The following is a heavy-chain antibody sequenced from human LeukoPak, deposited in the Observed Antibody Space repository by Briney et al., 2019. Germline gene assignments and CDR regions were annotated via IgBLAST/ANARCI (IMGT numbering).Heavy chain of an antibody. CDR1: GFTFSSYS. Sequence: GGSLRLSCAASGFTFSSYSMNWVRQAPGKGLEWVSSISSSSSYIYYADSVKGRFTISRDNAKNSLYLQMNSLRAEHTAVYYCARDMTSSSSGYFDYWGQGTLVTVSS. D-gene: IGHD6-6*01. V-gene: IGHV3-21*01. CDR2: ISSSSSYI. CDR3: ARDMTSSSSGYFDY. J-gene: IGHJ4*02.